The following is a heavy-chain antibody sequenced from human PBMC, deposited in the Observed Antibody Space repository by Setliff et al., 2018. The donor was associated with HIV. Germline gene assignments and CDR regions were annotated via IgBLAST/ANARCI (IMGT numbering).Heavy chain of an antibody. V-gene: IGHV4-4*07. Sequence: ETLSLTCGVSGYSISSDYCWGWIRQPAGKGLEWIGRFYTSGSTNYNPSLKSRVTMSVDTSKNQFSLKLSSVTAADTAVYYCARDLGIAAAGNWFDPWGQGTLVTVS. CDR2: FYTSGST. CDR3: ARDLGIAAAGNWFDP. J-gene: IGHJ5*02. CDR1: GYSISSDY. D-gene: IGHD6-13*01.